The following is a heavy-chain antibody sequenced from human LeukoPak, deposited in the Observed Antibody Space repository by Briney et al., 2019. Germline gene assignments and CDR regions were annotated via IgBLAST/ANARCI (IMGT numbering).Heavy chain of an antibody. CDR3: AIDTFSSGWWDYSDY. J-gene: IGHJ4*02. D-gene: IGHD6-19*01. CDR1: GDSVSGFY. CDR2: IYTSGNTRDTST. V-gene: IGHV4-4*07. Sequence: SETLSLTCSVSGDSVSGFYWSWIRQPAGKGLEWIGRIYTSGNTRDTSTKYNPSLKSRVSMSVDTSTNQFSLKLRSVTAADTAIYYYAIDTFSSGWWDYSDYWGQGTLVTVSS.